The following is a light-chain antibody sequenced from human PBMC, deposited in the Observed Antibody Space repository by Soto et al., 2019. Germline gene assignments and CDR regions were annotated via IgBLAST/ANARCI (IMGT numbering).Light chain of an antibody. Sequence: QSVLTQPPSASGSPGQSVTISCTGTSSDIGGYDYVSWFQHHPGRAPKLMIYELTKRPSGVPDRFSGSRSGNTASLTVSGLQAEDEADYYCSSYAGSNTVIFGGGTKLTVL. CDR1: SSDIGGYDY. CDR2: ELT. V-gene: IGLV2-8*01. CDR3: SSYAGSNTVI. J-gene: IGLJ2*01.